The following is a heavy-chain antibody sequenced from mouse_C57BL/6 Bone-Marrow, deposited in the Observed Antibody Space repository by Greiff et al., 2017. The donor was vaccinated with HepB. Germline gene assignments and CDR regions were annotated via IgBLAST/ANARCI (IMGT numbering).Heavy chain of an antibody. CDR2: ISSGSSTI. J-gene: IGHJ4*01. D-gene: IGHD2-4*01. V-gene: IGHV5-17*01. CDR3: ASPRPSYYDSMDY. CDR1: GFTFSDYG. Sequence: EVMLVESGGGLVKPGGSLKLSCAASGFTFSDYGMHWVRQAPEKGLEWVAYISSGSSTIYYADTVKGRFTISRDNAKNTLFLQMTSLRSEDTAMYYCASPRPSYYDSMDYWGQGTSVTVSS.